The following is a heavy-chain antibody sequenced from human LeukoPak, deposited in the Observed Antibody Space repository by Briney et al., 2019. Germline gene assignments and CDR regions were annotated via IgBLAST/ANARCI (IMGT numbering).Heavy chain of an antibody. CDR1: GGSISSGGYS. CDR3: ARGGSDWGYYFDY. J-gene: IGHJ4*02. Sequence: SETLSLTCAVSGGSISSGGYSWSWIRQPPGKGLEWIGYIYHSGSTYYNPSLKSRVTISLDTSKNQFSLKLSSVTAADTAVYYCARGGSDWGYYFDYWGQGTLVTVSS. V-gene: IGHV4-30-2*01. CDR2: IYHSGST. D-gene: IGHD7-27*01.